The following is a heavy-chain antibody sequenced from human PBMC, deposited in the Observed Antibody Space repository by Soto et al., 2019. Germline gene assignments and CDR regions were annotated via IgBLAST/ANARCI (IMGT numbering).Heavy chain of an antibody. J-gene: IGHJ4*02. CDR3: ASNVGYCSSTSCNHTGPAGFADY. CDR1: GFTFSDYY. D-gene: IGHD2-2*01. V-gene: IGHV3-11*01. CDR2: ISSSGSTI. Sequence: GGSLRLSCAASGFTFSDYYMSWIRQAPGKGLEWVSYISSSGSTIYYADSVKGRFTISRDNAKNSLYLQMNSLRAEDTAVYYCASNVGYCSSTSCNHTGPAGFADYWGQGTLVTVSS.